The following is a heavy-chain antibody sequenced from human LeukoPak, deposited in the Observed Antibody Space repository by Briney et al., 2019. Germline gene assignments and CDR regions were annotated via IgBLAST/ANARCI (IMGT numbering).Heavy chain of an antibody. D-gene: IGHD3-10*01. CDR3: ARDDSRYFYGSGSYQQAFDI. Sequence: SETLSLTCTVSGGSISSYYWSWIRQPAGKGLEWIGRIYTSGSTNYNPSLKSRVTMSVDTSKNQFSLKLSSVTAADTAVYYCARDDSRYFYGSGSYQQAFDIWGQGTMVTVSS. CDR2: IYTSGST. CDR1: GGSISSYY. V-gene: IGHV4-4*07. J-gene: IGHJ3*02.